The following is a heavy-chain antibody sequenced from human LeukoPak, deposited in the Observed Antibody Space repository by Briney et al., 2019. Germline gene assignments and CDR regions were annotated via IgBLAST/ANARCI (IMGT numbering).Heavy chain of an antibody. V-gene: IGHV3-48*04. D-gene: IGHD3-22*01. CDR3: ARAQYYYDSSGPSYFDY. J-gene: IGHJ4*02. CDR2: ISSSSSTI. Sequence: GGSLRLSCAASGFTFSSYSMNWVRQAPGKGLEWVSYISSSSSTIYYADSVKGRFTISRDNAKNSLYLQMNSLGAEDTAVYYCARAQYYYDSSGPSYFDYWGQGTLVTVSS. CDR1: GFTFSSYS.